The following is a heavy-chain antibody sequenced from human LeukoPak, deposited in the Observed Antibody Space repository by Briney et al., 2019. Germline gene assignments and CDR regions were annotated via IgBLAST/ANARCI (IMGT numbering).Heavy chain of an antibody. D-gene: IGHD2-21*01. V-gene: IGHV3-15*01. CDR3: TTEGDGFNKGYS. J-gene: IGHJ4*02. CDR1: GFSLSNDW. Sequence: GGSLRLSCTASGFSLSNDWMSWVRRAPGKGLERVGRIRPRADGGRADYVAAVNGRFTISRDDTENRLYLQMNHLRTEDTAVYYCTTEGDGFNKGYSWGQGTLVTVSS. CDR2: IRPRADGGRA.